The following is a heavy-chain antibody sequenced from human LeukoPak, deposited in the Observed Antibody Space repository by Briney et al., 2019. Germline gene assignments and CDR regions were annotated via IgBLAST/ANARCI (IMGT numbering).Heavy chain of an antibody. J-gene: IGHJ6*02. V-gene: IGHV1-2*04. CDR3: ARDRVSGYYYYGMDV. CDR2: INPNSGDT. CDR1: GYTFSGYY. Sequence: ASVKVSCKASGYTFSGYYIHWVRQAPGQGLERMGWINPNSGDTNYAQKFQGWVTMTRDTSISTAYMELSRLRSDDTAVYYCARDRVSGYYYYGMDVWGQGTTVTVSS. D-gene: IGHD1-26*01.